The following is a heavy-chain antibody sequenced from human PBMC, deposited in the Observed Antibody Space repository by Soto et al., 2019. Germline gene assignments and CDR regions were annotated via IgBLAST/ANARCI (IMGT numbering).Heavy chain of an antibody. CDR1: GYTFTSYY. CDR2: ISYDGSNK. V-gene: IGHV3-30-3*01. D-gene: IGHD4-4*01. Sequence: SCKASGYTFTSYYMHWVRQAPGKGLEWVAVISYDGSNKYYADSVKGRFTISRDNSKNTLYLQMNSLRAEDTAVYYCARGRRQYPHYYFDYWGQGTLVTVSS. CDR3: ARGRRQYPHYYFDY. J-gene: IGHJ4*02.